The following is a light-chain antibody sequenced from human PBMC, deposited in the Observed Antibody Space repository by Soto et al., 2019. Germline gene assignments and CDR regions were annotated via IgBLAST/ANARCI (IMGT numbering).Light chain of an antibody. CDR2: RND. V-gene: IGLV1-47*01. CDR3: AVWDDNLSGPA. Sequence: QSVLTQPPSASGTPGQRVTISCSGSTSNIENNYVYWYQQLSGTAPRLLIYRNDQRPSGVPDRFSGSKSGTSASLAISGLRSEDEADYHCAVWDDNLSGPAFGGGTKLTVL. J-gene: IGLJ2*01. CDR1: TSNIENNY.